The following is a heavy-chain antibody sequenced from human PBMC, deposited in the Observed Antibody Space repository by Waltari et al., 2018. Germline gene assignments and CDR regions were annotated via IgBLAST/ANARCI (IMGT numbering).Heavy chain of an antibody. CDR2: ISEDGSTE. CDR1: GFTCSTYA. J-gene: IGHJ4*02. CDR3: ARAPYYYGAGSYYDS. Sequence: QVHLVESGGGVVQPGKSLRLSCAGSGFTCSTYAVHWVRQAPGMGLEWVAVISEDGSTENYADSVQGRFIISRDNSKNTVFLDMNGLRAEDTGLYFCARAPYYYGAGSYYDSWGRGIPVAVSS. V-gene: IGHV3-30*01. D-gene: IGHD3-10*01.